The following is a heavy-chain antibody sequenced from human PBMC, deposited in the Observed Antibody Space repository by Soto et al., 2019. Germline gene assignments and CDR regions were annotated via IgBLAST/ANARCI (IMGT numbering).Heavy chain of an antibody. CDR1: GFTFDDYA. D-gene: IGHD2-15*01. CDR2: ISWNSGSI. Sequence: GGSLRLSCAASGFTFDDYAMHWVRQAPGKGLEWVSGISWNSGSIGYADSVKGRFTISRDNAKNSLYLQMNSLRAEDTALYYCAKDGVVAATFPEYFQHWGQGTLVTVSS. CDR3: AKDGVVAATFPEYFQH. V-gene: IGHV3-9*01. J-gene: IGHJ1*01.